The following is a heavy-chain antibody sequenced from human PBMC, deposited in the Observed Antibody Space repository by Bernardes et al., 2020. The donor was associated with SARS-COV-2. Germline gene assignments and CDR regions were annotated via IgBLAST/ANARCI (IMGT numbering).Heavy chain of an antibody. CDR3: ARPYSGYDYENFDY. CDR2: INSDGSST. CDR1: GFTFSSYW. D-gene: IGHD5-12*01. Sequence: GGSLRLSCAASGFTFSSYWMHWVRQAPGKGLVWVSRINSDGSSTSYADSVKGRFTISRDNAKNTLYLQMNSLRAEDTAVYYCARPYSGYDYENFDYWGQGTLVTVSS. V-gene: IGHV3-74*01. J-gene: IGHJ4*02.